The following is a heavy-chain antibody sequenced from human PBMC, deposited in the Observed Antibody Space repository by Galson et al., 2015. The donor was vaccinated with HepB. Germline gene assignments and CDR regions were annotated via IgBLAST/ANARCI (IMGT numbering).Heavy chain of an antibody. CDR1: GYTFSSHG. J-gene: IGHJ4*02. CDR2: ISYDGSNK. D-gene: IGHD3-22*01. V-gene: IGHV3-30*18. Sequence: SPRLSCADSGYTFSSHGMHWVRPAPGKGLEWVAVISYDGSNKYYADSVKGRFTIPRDNSKNTLYLQMNSLRAEDTAVYYCAKDLAYYDSSGLIDYWGQGTLVTVSS. CDR3: AKDLAYYDSSGLIDY.